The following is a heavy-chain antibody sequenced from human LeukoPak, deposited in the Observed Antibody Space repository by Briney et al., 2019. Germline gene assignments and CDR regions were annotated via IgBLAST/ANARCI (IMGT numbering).Heavy chain of an antibody. CDR2: IYSDNT. CDR3: AELGITMIGGV. J-gene: IGHJ6*04. V-gene: IGHV3-53*01. Sequence: GGSLRLSCTVSGFTVSSNSMSWVRQAPGKGLEWVSFIYSDNTHYSDSVKGRFTISRDNSKNSLYLQMNSLRAEDTAVYYCAELGITMIGGVWGKGTTVTISS. D-gene: IGHD3-10*02. CDR1: GFTVSSNS.